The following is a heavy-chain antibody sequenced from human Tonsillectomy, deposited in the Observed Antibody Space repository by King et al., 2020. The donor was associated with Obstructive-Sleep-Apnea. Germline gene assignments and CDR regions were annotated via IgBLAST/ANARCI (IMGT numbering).Heavy chain of an antibody. CDR1: GFTFSNHW. V-gene: IGHV3-74*01. CDR2: IHSVGSSR. Sequence: VQLVESGGGLVQPGGSLRLSCGASGFTFSNHWMHWVRQAPGKGLVWVSRIHSVGSSRSYADSVHDRFIISRDNAKNTLYLQMNSLRAADTAGYYCAREGLRTDAFDIWGQGTMVTVSS. D-gene: IGHD4-17*01. J-gene: IGHJ3*02. CDR3: AREGLRTDAFDI.